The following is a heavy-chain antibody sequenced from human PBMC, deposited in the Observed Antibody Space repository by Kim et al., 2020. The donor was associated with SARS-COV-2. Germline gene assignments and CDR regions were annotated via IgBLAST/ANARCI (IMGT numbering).Heavy chain of an antibody. Sequence: NYNPSLKSRVTISVATSKNQFSLKLSSVTAADTAVYYCARGHYYYGMDVWGQGTTVTVSS. CDR3: ARGHYYYGMDV. V-gene: IGHV4-34*01. J-gene: IGHJ6*02.